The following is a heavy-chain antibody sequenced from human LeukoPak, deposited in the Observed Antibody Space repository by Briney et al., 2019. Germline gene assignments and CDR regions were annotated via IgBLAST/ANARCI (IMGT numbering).Heavy chain of an antibody. J-gene: IGHJ3*02. V-gene: IGHV4-39*01. CDR3: AIIGAYYDSSGYYPPDDAFDI. D-gene: IGHD3-22*01. CDR1: GGSISSSSYY. Sequence: SETLSLTCTVSGGSISSSSYYWGWIRQPPGKGLEWIGRIYYSGSTYYNPSLKSRVTISVDTSKNQFSLKLSSVTAADTAVYYCAIIGAYYDSSGYYPPDDAFDIWGQGTMVTVSS. CDR2: IYYSGST.